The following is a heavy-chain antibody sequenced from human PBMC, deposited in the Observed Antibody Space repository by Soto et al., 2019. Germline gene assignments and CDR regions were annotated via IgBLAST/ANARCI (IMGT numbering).Heavy chain of an antibody. V-gene: IGHV1-2*04. D-gene: IGHD3-3*01. CDR1: GYTFTGYY. CDR2: INPNSGGT. CDR3: ARGHYDFWSGYSYYFDY. J-gene: IGHJ4*02. Sequence: ASVKVSCKASGYTFTGYYMHWVRQAPRQGLEWMGWINPNSGGTNYAQKFQGWVTMTRDTSISTAYMELSRLRSDDTAVYYCARGHYDFWSGYSYYFDYWGQGTLVTVSS.